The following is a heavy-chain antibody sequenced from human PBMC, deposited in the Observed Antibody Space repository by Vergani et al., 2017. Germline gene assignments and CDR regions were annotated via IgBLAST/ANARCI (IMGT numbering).Heavy chain of an antibody. J-gene: IGHJ6*03. Sequence: QVQLVPSGAEVKKPGASVKVSCKASGYTFTSYGISWVRQAPGQGLEWMGWISAYNGNTNYAQTLQGRVTMTTDTSTSTAYMELRSLRSDDTAMYYCARSYDFWSGLAYYYYMDVWGRGTTVTVSS. CDR2: ISAYNGNT. CDR1: GYTFTSYG. D-gene: IGHD3-3*01. CDR3: ARSYDFWSGLAYYYYMDV. V-gene: IGHV1-18*01.